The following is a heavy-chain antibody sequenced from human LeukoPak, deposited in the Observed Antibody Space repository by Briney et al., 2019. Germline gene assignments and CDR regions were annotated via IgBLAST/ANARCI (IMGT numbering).Heavy chain of an antibody. CDR1: GGSISGYY. CDR2: VFYSGST. Sequence: PSETLSLTCTVSGGSISGYYWSWIRQPPGKGLEWIGCVFYSGSTHYNPSLKSRVTISVDTSKNHFSLKLSSVTAADTAVYYCARFNYLLGGDPWGQGTLVTVSS. CDR3: ARFNYLLGGDP. D-gene: IGHD1-26*01. J-gene: IGHJ5*02. V-gene: IGHV4-59*01.